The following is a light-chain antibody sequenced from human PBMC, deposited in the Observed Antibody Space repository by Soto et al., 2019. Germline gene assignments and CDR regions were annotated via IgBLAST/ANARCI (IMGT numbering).Light chain of an antibody. CDR2: DAT. CDR3: QQYDNYPLT. CDR1: QSVRSW. J-gene: IGKJ4*01. Sequence: DIQMTQSPATLSASVGDRVTITCRASQSVRSWLAWYQQKPGTAPKLLICDATRLESRVPSRFSGSASGTEFTLTISSLQPDDFATYYCQQYDNYPLTFGGGTKVDI. V-gene: IGKV1-5*01.